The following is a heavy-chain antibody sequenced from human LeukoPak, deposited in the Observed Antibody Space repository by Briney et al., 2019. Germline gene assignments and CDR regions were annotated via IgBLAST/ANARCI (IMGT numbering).Heavy chain of an antibody. CDR2: ISGSGGST. CDR3: ARVLVGPTVSYYYYYYMDV. CDR1: GFTFSSYG. V-gene: IGHV3-23*01. J-gene: IGHJ6*03. D-gene: IGHD4-17*01. Sequence: GGSLRLSCAASGFTFSSYGMSWVRQAPGKGLEWVSAISGSGGSTYYADSVKGRFTISRDNAKNSLYLQMNSLRAEDTALYYCARVLVGPTVSYYYYYYMDVWGKGTTVTVSS.